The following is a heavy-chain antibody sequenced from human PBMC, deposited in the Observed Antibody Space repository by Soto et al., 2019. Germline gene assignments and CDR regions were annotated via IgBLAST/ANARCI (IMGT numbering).Heavy chain of an antibody. D-gene: IGHD3-3*01. Sequence: GGSLRLSCAASGFTFSSYGMHWVRQDPGKGLEWVAVIWYDGSNKYYADSVKGRFTISRDNSKNTLYLQMNSLRAEDTAVYYCARGGDPKYYDFWSGFDYWGQGTLVTVSS. CDR3: ARGGDPKYYDFWSGFDY. CDR2: IWYDGSNK. J-gene: IGHJ4*02. V-gene: IGHV3-33*01. CDR1: GFTFSSYG.